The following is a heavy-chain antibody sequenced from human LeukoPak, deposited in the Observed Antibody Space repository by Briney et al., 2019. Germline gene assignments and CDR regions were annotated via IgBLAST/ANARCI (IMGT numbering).Heavy chain of an antibody. CDR3: ARDEVDGPLLY. CDR1: GFTFGDYA. V-gene: IGHV3-49*03. CDR2: IRSKAYGGTT. J-gene: IGHJ4*02. D-gene: IGHD2-15*01. Sequence: GGSLRLSCTASGFTFGDYAMSWFRQAPGKGLEWVGFIRSKAYGGTTEYAASVKGRFTISRDDSKGIAYLQMNSLRAEDTAIYYCARDEVDGPLLYWGQGTLVTVSS.